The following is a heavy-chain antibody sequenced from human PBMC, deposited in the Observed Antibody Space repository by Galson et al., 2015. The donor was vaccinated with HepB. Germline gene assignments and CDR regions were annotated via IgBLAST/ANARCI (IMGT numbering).Heavy chain of an antibody. CDR3: AREGDSAPDY. V-gene: IGHV4-34*01. D-gene: IGHD1-26*01. CDR2: INHSGST. CDR1: GGSFSGYY. Sequence: SETLSLTCAVYGGSFSGYYWSWIRQPPGKGLEWIGEINHSGSTNYNPSLKSRVTISVDTSKDQFSLKLSSVTAADTAVYYCAREGDSAPDYWGQGTLVTVSS. J-gene: IGHJ4*02.